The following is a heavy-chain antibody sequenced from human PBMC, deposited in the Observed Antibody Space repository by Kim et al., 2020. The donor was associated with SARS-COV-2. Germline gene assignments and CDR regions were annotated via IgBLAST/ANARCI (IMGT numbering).Heavy chain of an antibody. CDR2: LSSNGFST. D-gene: IGHD1-26*01. CDR1: GFTLSNYV. CDR3: AKDVVGALAPDS. Sequence: GGSLRLSCATSGFTLSNYVMNWVRQAPGKGLEWVSTLSSNGFSTYYADSVKGRFTISRDTSTNTLYLQMHSLRAADTAIYYCAKDVVGALAPDSWGQGTRVTVSS. J-gene: IGHJ5*01. V-gene: IGHV3-23*01.